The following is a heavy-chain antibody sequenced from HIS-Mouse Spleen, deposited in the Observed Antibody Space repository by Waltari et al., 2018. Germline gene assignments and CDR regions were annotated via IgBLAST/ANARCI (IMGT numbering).Heavy chain of an antibody. CDR2: IKQDGSEK. CDR1: GGSITSSSYS. Sequence: LQLQESGPGLVKPSETLSLTCTVSGGSITSSSYSWRWIRQPPGKGLAWVANIKQDGSEKYYVDSVKGRFTISRDNAKNSLYLQMNSLRAEDTAVYYCAREPHYGGNSHFDYWGQGTLVTVSS. J-gene: IGHJ4*02. D-gene: IGHD4-17*01. V-gene: IGHV3-7*01. CDR3: AREPHYGGNSHFDY.